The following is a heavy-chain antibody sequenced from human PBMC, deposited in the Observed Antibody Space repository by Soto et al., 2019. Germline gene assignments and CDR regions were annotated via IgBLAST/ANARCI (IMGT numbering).Heavy chain of an antibody. V-gene: IGHV3-7*05. CDR2: IKQDGSEK. CDR1: GFTFSSYW. D-gene: IGHD3-22*01. CDR3: ARSYYDSSGYSDAFDI. J-gene: IGHJ3*02. Sequence: GGSLRLSCAASGFTFSSYWMSWVRQAPGKGLEWVANIKQDGSEKYYADSVKGRFTISRDNAKNSLCLQMNSLGAEDTAVYYCARSYYDSSGYSDAFDIWGQGTMVTVSS.